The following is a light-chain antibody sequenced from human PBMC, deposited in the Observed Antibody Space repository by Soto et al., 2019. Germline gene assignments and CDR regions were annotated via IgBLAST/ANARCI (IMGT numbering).Light chain of an antibody. J-gene: IGKJ2*01. Sequence: DIQMTQSPSSLSASVGDRVTITCRAGQRIATYLNWYQQKPGKAPKPLIYTTSSLQSGVPPRFSGSGSETDFTLTISRLQPEDSATYYCQQSFTTPYTFGQGTKVDIK. CDR1: QRIATY. V-gene: IGKV1-39*01. CDR2: TTS. CDR3: QQSFTTPYT.